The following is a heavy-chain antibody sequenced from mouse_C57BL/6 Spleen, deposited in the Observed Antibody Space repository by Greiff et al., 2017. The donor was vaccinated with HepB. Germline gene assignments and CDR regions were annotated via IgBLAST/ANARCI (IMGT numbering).Heavy chain of an antibody. V-gene: IGHV1-52*01. J-gene: IGHJ2*01. D-gene: IGHD1-1*01. CDR3: ARGLYYGSSLGY. CDR1: GYTFTSYW. Sequence: VQLQQPGAELVRPGSSVKLSCKASGYTFTSYWMHWVKQRPIQGLEWIGNIDPSDSETHYNQKFKDKATLTVDKSSSTACMQLSSLTSEDAAVYNCARGLYYGSSLGYWGQGTTLTVSS. CDR2: IDPSDSET.